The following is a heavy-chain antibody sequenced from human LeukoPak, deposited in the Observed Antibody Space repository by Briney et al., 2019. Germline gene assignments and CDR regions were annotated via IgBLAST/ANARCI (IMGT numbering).Heavy chain of an antibody. J-gene: IGHJ6*02. Sequence: GSLRLSCAASGFTFSSYAMSWVRQAPGKGLEWVANIKQDGSEKYYVDSVKGRFTISRDNAKNSLYLQTNSLRVEDTAVYYCASWYSIYVWGQGTTVTVSS. CDR1: GFTFSSYA. CDR3: ASWYSIYV. V-gene: IGHV3-7*01. CDR2: IKQDGSEK. D-gene: IGHD1-1*01.